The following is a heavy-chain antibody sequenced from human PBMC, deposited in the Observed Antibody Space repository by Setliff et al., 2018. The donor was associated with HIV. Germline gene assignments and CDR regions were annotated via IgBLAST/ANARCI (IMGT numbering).Heavy chain of an antibody. CDR2: INVGNGDT. D-gene: IGHD3-10*01. V-gene: IGHV1-3*01. CDR1: GYTFTTYS. Sequence: ASVKVSCKASGYTFTTYSMHWVRQAPGHSLEWMGWINVGNGDTKYSQEFQGRISITRDTSTNTAYMELSSLRSDDTAVYFCARGALLAVFDFDHWGQGTRVTVSS. J-gene: IGHJ4*02. CDR3: ARGALLAVFDFDH.